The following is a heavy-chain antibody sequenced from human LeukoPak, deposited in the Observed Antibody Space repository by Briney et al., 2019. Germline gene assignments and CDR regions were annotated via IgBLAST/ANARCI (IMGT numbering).Heavy chain of an antibody. Sequence: PGGSLRLSCAASGFTFSSYAMSWVRQAPGKGLEWVSAISGSGGSTYYADSVKGRFTISRDNSKNTLYLQMNSLRAEDTAVYYCAKGYCSSTSCSDPTLYCYYYMDVWGKGTTVTVSS. D-gene: IGHD2-2*01. CDR3: AKGYCSSTSCSDPTLYCYYYMDV. CDR1: GFTFSSYA. CDR2: ISGSGGST. J-gene: IGHJ6*03. V-gene: IGHV3-23*01.